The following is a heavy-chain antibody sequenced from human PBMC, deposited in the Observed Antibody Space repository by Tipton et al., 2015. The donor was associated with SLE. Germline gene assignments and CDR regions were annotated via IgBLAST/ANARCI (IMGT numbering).Heavy chain of an antibody. V-gene: IGHV4-4*07. J-gene: IGHJ3*01. CDR2: FYSDGRA. CDR3: ARIIAGPGDAFDV. CDR1: GGSIGNNY. Sequence: TLSLTCTVSGGSIGNNYWNWIRQSAGKGLEWIGGFYSDGRAALESRLNPSFESRVTMSVDPSKKQLSLTLMSVTAADTAVYFCARIIAGPGDAFDVWGQGTTVTVSS.